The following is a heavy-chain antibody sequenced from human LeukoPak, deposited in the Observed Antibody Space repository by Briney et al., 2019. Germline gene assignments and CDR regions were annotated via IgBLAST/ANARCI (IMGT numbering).Heavy chain of an antibody. D-gene: IGHD3-10*01. CDR3: ARDPTIYSGSGSIEGY. V-gene: IGHV3-21*01. CDR2: INSSSSYI. Sequence: GGSLRLSCAPSGFPFSSYSMNWVRQAPGEGLEWVSSINSSSSYIYYADSVKGGFPIPRENAKNSLYQQMNSVRAEDTAVYYCARDPTIYSGSGSIEGYWGEGTLVTVSS. CDR1: GFPFSSYS. J-gene: IGHJ4*02.